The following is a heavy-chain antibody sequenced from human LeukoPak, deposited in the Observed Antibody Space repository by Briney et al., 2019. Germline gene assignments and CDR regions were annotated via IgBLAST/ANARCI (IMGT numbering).Heavy chain of an antibody. CDR3: ARGGEMATIPSFDY. CDR1: GGTFSSYA. CDR2: IIPIFGTA. Sequence: SVKVSCKASGGTFSSYAISWVRQAPGQGLEWMGGIIPIFGTANHAQKFQGRVTITADESTSTAYMELSSLRSEDTAVYYCARGGEMATIPSFDYWGQGTLVTVSS. J-gene: IGHJ4*02. D-gene: IGHD5-24*01. V-gene: IGHV1-69*13.